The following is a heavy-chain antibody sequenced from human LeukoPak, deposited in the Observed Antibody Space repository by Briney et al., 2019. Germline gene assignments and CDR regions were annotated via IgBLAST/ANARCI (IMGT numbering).Heavy chain of an antibody. J-gene: IGHJ3*02. D-gene: IGHD2-2*01. V-gene: IGHV5-51*01. CDR1: GYSFTSYW. CDR3: ARRGGYCSSTSCYAADAFDI. CDR2: IYPGDSDT. Sequence: GESLKISCKGSGYSFTSYWIGWVRQMPGKGLEWMGIIYPGDSDTRYSPSFQGQVTISADKSISTAYLQWSSLKASDTAMYYCARRGGYCSSTSCYAADAFDIWGQGTTVTVSS.